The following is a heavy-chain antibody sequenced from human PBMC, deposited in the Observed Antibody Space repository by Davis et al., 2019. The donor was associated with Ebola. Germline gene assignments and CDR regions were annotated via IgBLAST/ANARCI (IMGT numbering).Heavy chain of an antibody. V-gene: IGHV3-9*01. D-gene: IGHD1-26*01. Sequence: GGSLRLSCAASGFTFDDYAMHWVRQAPGKGLEWVSGISWNSGSIGYADSVKGRFTISRDNSKNSLYLQMNSLRTEDTALYYCAKARRWEYYYGMDVWGQGTTVTVSS. CDR1: GFTFDDYA. CDR3: AKARRWEYYYGMDV. CDR2: ISWNSGSI. J-gene: IGHJ6*02.